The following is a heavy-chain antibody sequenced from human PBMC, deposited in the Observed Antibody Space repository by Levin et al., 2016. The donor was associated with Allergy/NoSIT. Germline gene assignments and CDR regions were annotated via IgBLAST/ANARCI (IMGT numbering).Heavy chain of an antibody. CDR2: IVPVIGIP. Sequence: SVKVSCKASGGSLKYYAVSWVRQAPGQGLEWMGGIVPVIGIPSHAQMFQGRVTITVDESATTSHMELSGLTSDDTAMYYCASGDDYNYFFFYWGQGTLITVSS. CDR1: GGSLKYYA. D-gene: IGHD5-24*01. J-gene: IGHJ4*02. CDR3: ASGDDYNYFFFY. V-gene: IGHV1-69*10.